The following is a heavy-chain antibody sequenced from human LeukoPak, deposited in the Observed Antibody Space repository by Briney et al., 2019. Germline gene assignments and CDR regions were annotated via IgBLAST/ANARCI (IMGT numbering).Heavy chain of an antibody. CDR1: GFTFSSYS. Sequence: GGSLRLSCAASGFTFSSYSMNWVRQAPGKGLEWVSSISSSSSYIYYADSVKGRFTISRDNAKNSLYLQMNSLRAEDTAVYYCGREPPDCSSTSCYGAYGMDVWGQGTTVTVSS. V-gene: IGHV3-21*01. CDR3: GREPPDCSSTSCYGAYGMDV. D-gene: IGHD2-2*01. CDR2: ISSSSSYI. J-gene: IGHJ6*02.